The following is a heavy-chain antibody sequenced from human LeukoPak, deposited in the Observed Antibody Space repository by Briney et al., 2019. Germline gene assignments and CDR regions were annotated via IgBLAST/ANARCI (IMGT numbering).Heavy chain of an antibody. Sequence: GGSLRLSCAASGFTFSDYYMSWVRQAPGKGLEWVSVIYSGGSTYYADSVKGRFTISRDNSKNTLYLQMNSLRAEDTAVYYCARDINHAFDIWGQGTMVTVSS. CDR2: IYSGGST. V-gene: IGHV3-53*01. CDR1: GFTFSDYY. CDR3: ARDINHAFDI. J-gene: IGHJ3*02. D-gene: IGHD3-10*01.